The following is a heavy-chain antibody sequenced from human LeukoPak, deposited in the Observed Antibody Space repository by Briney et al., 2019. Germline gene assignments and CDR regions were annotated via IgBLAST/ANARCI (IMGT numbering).Heavy chain of an antibody. CDR3: ARDAPSTAVAGGPDY. Sequence: ASVKVSCTASGYTFSNYGTSWVRQAPGQGLEWMGWISSYNGDRHYAQMFQDRVTMTTDTSTNTAYMELRSLGSDDTAVYYCARDAPSTAVAGGPDYWGQGTLVTVSS. D-gene: IGHD6-19*01. V-gene: IGHV1-18*01. J-gene: IGHJ4*02. CDR1: GYTFSNYG. CDR2: ISSYNGDR.